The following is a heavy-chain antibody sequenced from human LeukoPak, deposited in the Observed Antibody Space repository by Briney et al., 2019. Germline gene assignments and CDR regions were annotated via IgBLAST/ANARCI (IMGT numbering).Heavy chain of an antibody. CDR2: LYSDGST. CDR3: ARDKPYYDSSGYYFNQDY. V-gene: IGHV3-53*01. J-gene: IGHJ4*02. CDR1: GFTVSRNY. D-gene: IGHD3-22*01. Sequence: PGGSLRLSCAASGFTVSRNYMSWVRQPPGKGLEWVSVLYSDGSTYYADSVKGRFTISRDNAKNSLYLQMNSLRAEDTAVYYCARDKPYYDSSGYYFNQDYWGQGTLVTVSS.